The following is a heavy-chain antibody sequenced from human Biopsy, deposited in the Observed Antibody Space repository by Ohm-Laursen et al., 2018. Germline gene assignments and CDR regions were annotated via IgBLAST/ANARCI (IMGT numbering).Heavy chain of an antibody. J-gene: IGHJ4*02. D-gene: IGHD1-1*01. CDR2: FAPENGKT. CDR1: GYTLTELS. Sequence: SVTPSCQVSGYTLTELSMHWVRQAPGKGLEWMGGFAPENGKTVYAQNFQARVSMTEDTSTDTAYMELRSLRSEDTAVYYCAADINVWNVNYWGQGTQVTVSS. V-gene: IGHV1-24*01. CDR3: AADINVWNVNY.